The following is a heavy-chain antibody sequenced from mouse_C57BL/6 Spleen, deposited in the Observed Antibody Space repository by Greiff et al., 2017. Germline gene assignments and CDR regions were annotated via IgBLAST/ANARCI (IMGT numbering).Heavy chain of an antibody. CDR3: ARGTTVVGDY. D-gene: IGHD1-1*01. CDR2: IYPSDSET. J-gene: IGHJ2*01. V-gene: IGHV1-61*01. CDR1: GYTFTSYW. Sequence: VQLQQPGAELVRPGSSVKLSCKASGYTFTSYWMDWVKQRPGQGLEWIGNIYPSDSETHYNQKFKDKATLTVDKSSSTAYMQRSSLTSEDSAVYYCARGTTVVGDYWGQGTTLTVSS.